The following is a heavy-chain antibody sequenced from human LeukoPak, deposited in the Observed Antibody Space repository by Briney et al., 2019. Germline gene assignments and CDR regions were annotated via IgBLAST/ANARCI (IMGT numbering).Heavy chain of an antibody. CDR2: IYPGDSDT. Sequence: KGGESLKISCKGSGYSFTSYWIGWMRPMPGKGLEWMGIIYPGDSDTRYSPSFQGQVTISADKSISTAYLQWSSLKASDTAMYYCATILWSDYRRGKGFQRDVWGQGTTVTVSS. J-gene: IGHJ6*02. CDR1: GYSFTSYW. D-gene: IGHD3-3*01. CDR3: ATILWSDYRRGKGFQRDV. V-gene: IGHV5-51*01.